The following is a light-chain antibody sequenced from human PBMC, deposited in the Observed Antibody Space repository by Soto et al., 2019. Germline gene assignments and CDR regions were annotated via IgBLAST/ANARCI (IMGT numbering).Light chain of an antibody. Sequence: EIVMTQSPATLSVSPGERATLSCRASQSVSSDLAWYHQKPGQAPRLLIYGASTRATGIPARFSGSGSGTEFTLTINSLQSEDFAVYYCQQRSNWPTWTFGQGTKVDIK. CDR2: GAS. CDR3: QQRSNWPTWT. V-gene: IGKV3-15*01. J-gene: IGKJ1*01. CDR1: QSVSSD.